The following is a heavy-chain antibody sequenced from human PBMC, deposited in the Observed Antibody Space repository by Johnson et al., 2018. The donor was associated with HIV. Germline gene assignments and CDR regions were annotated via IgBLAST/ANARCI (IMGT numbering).Heavy chain of an antibody. CDR2: INWNGVRT. CDR1: GFTFEDYG. J-gene: IGHJ3*01. V-gene: IGHV3-20*04. D-gene: IGHD3-10*01. Sequence: VQLVESGGGVVRPGGSLRLSCAAAGFTFEDYGMSWVRQAPGQGLEWVSGINWNGVRTGYLDSMKGRVTLSRDNAKNSLYLQMNSLTAEDTAVYYCAKAPGQITLDAFDFWGQGTMVTVSS. CDR3: AKAPGQITLDAFDF.